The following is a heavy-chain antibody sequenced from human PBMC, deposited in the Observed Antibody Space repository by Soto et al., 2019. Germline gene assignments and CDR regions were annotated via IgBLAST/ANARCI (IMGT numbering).Heavy chain of an antibody. CDR3: ARQRQYSSSWYSTSYCYYGMDA. CDR2: IYYSGST. Sequence: PSGILSLTRTVWGDSISSCYWSWFRQPPGKGLGWFGDIYYSGSTNYNPSLKSRVTISVDTSKHQFPLKPSSVTAADTAVYYCARQRQYSSSWYSTSYCYYGMDASGPGTTVTVSS. CDR1: GDSISSCY. V-gene: IGHV4-59*08. J-gene: IGHJ6*02. D-gene: IGHD6-13*01.